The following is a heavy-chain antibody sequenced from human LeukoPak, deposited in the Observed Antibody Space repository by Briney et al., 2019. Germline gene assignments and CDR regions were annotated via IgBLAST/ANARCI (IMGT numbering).Heavy chain of an antibody. D-gene: IGHD6-6*01. V-gene: IGHV4-34*01. CDR2: INHSGST. Sequence: SETLSLTCAVYGGSFSGYYWSWIRQPPGKGPEWIGEINHSGSTNYNPSLKSRVTISVDTSKNQFSLKLSSVTAADTAVYYCATTDSSSPPTDWGQGTLVTVSS. CDR1: GGSFSGYY. J-gene: IGHJ4*02. CDR3: ATTDSSSPPTD.